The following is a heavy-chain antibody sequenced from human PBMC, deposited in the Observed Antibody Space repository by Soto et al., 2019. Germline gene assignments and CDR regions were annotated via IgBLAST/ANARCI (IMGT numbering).Heavy chain of an antibody. J-gene: IGHJ6*02. CDR1: GFTFSSYW. V-gene: IGHV3-74*01. CDR2: INSDGSST. Sequence: EVQLVESGGGLVQPGGSLRLSCAASGFTFSSYWMHWVRQAPGKGLVWVSRINSDGSSTSYADSVKGRFTISRDNAKNTLYLQMSSLRAEDTAVYYCARTEGSSWYPYYYYYYGMDVWGQGTTVTVSS. D-gene: IGHD6-13*01. CDR3: ARTEGSSWYPYYYYYYGMDV.